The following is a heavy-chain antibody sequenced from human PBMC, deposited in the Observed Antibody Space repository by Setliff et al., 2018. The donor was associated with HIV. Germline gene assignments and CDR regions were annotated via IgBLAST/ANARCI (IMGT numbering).Heavy chain of an antibody. V-gene: IGHV3-43*01. Sequence: PGGSLRLSCAASGFTFDDYTMHWVRQRPGKGLEWVSLINWDDDNTYYADSVKGRFTISRDNSKNSLFLQMTSLRTEDTALYYCRKDMGNWRGVDYWGQGTLVTVSS. J-gene: IGHJ4*02. CDR3: RKDMGNWRGVDY. D-gene: IGHD1-20*01. CDR1: GFTFDDYT. CDR2: INWDDDNT.